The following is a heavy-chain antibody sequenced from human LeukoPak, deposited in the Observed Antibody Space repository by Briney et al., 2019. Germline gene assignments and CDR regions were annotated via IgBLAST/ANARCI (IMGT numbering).Heavy chain of an antibody. J-gene: IGHJ4*02. CDR3: AREQRGGSYDY. V-gene: IGHV3-30*04. CDR2: ISYDGSNK. D-gene: IGHD1-26*01. Sequence: PGGSLRLSCAASGFTFSSYAMHWVRQAPGKGLEWVAVISYDGSNKYYADSVKGRFTISRDNSKNTLYLQMNSLRAEDTAVYYCAREQRGGSYDYWGQGTLVTISS. CDR1: GFTFSSYA.